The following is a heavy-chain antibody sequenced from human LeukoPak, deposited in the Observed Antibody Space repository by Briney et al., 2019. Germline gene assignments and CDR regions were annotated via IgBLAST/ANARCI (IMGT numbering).Heavy chain of an antibody. CDR1: GGSISSSSYY. D-gene: IGHD3-10*01. CDR3: ARLGYYGSGSYPDY. CDR2: IYYSGST. V-gene: IGHV4-61*05. J-gene: IGHJ4*02. Sequence: SETLSLTCTVSGGSISSSSYYWGWIRQPPGKGLEWIGYIYYSGSTNYNPSLKSRVTISVDTSKNQFSLRLSSVTAADTAVYYCARLGYYGSGSYPDYWGQGTLVTVSS.